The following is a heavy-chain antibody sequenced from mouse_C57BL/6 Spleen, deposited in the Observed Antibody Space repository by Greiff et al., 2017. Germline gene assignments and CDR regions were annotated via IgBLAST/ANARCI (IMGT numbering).Heavy chain of an antibody. CDR2: IDPSDSYT. V-gene: IGHV1-50*01. CDR3: ARHDYYGSRGYFDY. J-gene: IGHJ2*01. CDR1: GYTFTSYW. D-gene: IGHD1-1*01. Sequence: VQLQQPGAELVKPGASVKLSCKASGYTFTSYWMQWVKQRPGQGLEWIGEIDPSDSYTNYNQKFKGKATLTVDTSSSTAYMQLSSLTSEDSAVYYCARHDYYGSRGYFDYWGQGTTLTVSS.